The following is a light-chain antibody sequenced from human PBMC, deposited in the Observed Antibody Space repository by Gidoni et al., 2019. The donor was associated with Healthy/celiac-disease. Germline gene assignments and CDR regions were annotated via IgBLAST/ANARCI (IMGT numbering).Light chain of an antibody. J-gene: IGKJ5*01. CDR2: GAS. CDR3: QQYGSSP. CDR1: QSVSSSY. V-gene: IGKV3-20*01. Sequence: GTLSLSPGERATLSCRASQSVSSSYLAWYQQKPGQAPRLLIYGASSRATGIPDRFSGSGSGTDFTLTISRLEPEDFAVYYCQQYGSSPFGQGTRLEIK.